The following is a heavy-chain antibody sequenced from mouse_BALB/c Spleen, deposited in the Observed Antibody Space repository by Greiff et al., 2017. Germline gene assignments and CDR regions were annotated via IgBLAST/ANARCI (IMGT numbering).Heavy chain of an antibody. CDR1: GFSLTSYG. D-gene: IGHD2-4*01. J-gene: IGHJ3*01. Sequence: VQLQQSGPDLVAPSQSLSITCTVSGFSLTSYGVHWVRQPPGKGLEWLVVIWSDGSTTYNSALKSRLSISKDNSKSQVFLKMNSLQTDDTAMYYCARTYDYDGGWFAYWGQGTLVTVSA. CDR3: ARTYDYDGGWFAY. CDR2: IWSDGST. V-gene: IGHV2-6-2*01.